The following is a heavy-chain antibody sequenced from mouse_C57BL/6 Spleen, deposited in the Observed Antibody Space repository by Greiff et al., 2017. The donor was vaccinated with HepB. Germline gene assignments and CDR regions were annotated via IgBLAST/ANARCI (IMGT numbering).Heavy chain of an antibody. V-gene: IGHV1-50*01. CDR2: IDPSDSYT. CDR1: GYTFTSYW. J-gene: IGHJ2*01. Sequence: VQLQQSGAELVKPGASVKLSCKASGYTFTSYWMQWVKQRPGQGLEWIGEIDPSDSYTNYNQKFKGKATLTVDTSSSPAYLQLSSLTSEDSAVYYCAPITSVFDYWGQGTTLTVSS. D-gene: IGHD1-1*01. CDR3: APITSVFDY.